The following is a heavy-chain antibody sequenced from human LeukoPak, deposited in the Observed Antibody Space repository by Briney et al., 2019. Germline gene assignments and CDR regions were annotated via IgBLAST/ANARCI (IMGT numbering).Heavy chain of an antibody. CDR3: AIGPFGPMDV. D-gene: IGHD3-10*01. CDR2: IYYSGST. Sequence: PSEALSLTCTVSGGSINSYYWSWIRQPPGKGLEWIGYIYYSGSTNYNPSLKSRVTISVDTSKNQFSLKLSSVTAADTAVYYCAIGPFGPMDVWGKGTTVTVSS. V-gene: IGHV4-59*01. CDR1: GGSINSYY. J-gene: IGHJ6*03.